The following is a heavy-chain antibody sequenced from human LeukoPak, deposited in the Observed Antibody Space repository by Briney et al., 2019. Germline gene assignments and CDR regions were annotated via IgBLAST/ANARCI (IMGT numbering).Heavy chain of an antibody. Sequence: GGSLRLSCAASGFTVSSNYMSWVRQAPGKGLEWVSVIYSGGSTYYADSVKGRFTISRDNSKNTLCLQMNSLRAEDTAVYYCAREDIVPRGFDPWGQGTLVTVSS. V-gene: IGHV3-53*01. CDR3: AREDIVPRGFDP. D-gene: IGHD2-8*01. CDR2: IYSGGST. J-gene: IGHJ5*02. CDR1: GFTVSSNY.